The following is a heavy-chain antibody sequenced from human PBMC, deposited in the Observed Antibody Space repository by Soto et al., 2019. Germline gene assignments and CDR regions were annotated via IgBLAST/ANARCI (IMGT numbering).Heavy chain of an antibody. Sequence: QVQLVQSGAEVKKPGSSVKVSCKASGGTFSSYTISWVRQAPGQGLEWMGRIIPILGIANYAQKFQGRVTITADKSTSTAYMELSSLRSEDTAVYYCARGYSGYGNFDYWGQGTLVTVSS. D-gene: IGHD5-12*01. J-gene: IGHJ4*02. V-gene: IGHV1-69*02. CDR3: ARGYSGYGNFDY. CDR2: IIPILGIA. CDR1: GGTFSSYT.